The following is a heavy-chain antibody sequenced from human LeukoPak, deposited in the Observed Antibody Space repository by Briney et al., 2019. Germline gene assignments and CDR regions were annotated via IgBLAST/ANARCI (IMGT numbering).Heavy chain of an antibody. J-gene: IGHJ5*02. CDR1: GASISSGGNY. V-gene: IGHV4-30-2*01. Sequence: SGTLSLTCIVSGASISSGGNYWNWIRQPPGKGLEWIGYVFQTGSTHYNPSLKSRVNISLDRAKNHFSLKLSSVTAVDTAVYYCAKGGALDPWGPGTLVTVSS. CDR2: VFQTGST. CDR3: AKGGALDP.